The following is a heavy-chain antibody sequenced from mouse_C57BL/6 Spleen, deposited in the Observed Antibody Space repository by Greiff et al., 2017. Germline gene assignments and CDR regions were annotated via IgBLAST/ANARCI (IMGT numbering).Heavy chain of an antibody. D-gene: IGHD2-3*01. CDR1: GYAFSSYW. CDR2: IYPGDGDT. CDR3: ARGLDDGYYDFDD. V-gene: IGHV1-80*01. Sequence: QVQLQQSGAELVKPGASVKISCKASGYAFSSYWMNWVKQRPGKGLEWIGQIYPGDGDTNYNGKFKGKATLTADKSSSTAYMQLSSLTSEDSAVYFCARGLDDGYYDFDDWGQGTTLTVSS. J-gene: IGHJ2*01.